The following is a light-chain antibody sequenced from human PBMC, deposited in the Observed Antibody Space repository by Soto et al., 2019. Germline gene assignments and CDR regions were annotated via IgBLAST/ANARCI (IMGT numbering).Light chain of an antibody. CDR1: QTISSNN. CDR2: GTS. Sequence: EIVLTQSPGTLSVSPGERATLSCRASQTISSNNLAWYQQKPGQAPSLLIYGTSSRATGIPDRFSGSGSGPAFTLTISRLEPEDSAIYYCQQYGSWTFGQGTKVEI. V-gene: IGKV3-20*01. J-gene: IGKJ1*01. CDR3: QQYGSWT.